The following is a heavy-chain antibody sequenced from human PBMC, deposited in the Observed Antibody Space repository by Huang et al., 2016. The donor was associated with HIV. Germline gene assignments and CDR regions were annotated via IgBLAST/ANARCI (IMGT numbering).Heavy chain of an antibody. CDR3: ARGRYGTPNA. Sequence: EVPLVESGGGLVQPGGSLRLSCAASGFTVNSNYMTWVRQAPGKGVEWVSLLYHGGKAHYADSVKGRFTISGDISQNTVFLQMGSLRVEDTAVYYCARGRYGTPNAWGQGTLVTVSS. D-gene: IGHD5-18*01. V-gene: IGHV3-53*01. CDR2: LYHGGKA. J-gene: IGHJ5*02. CDR1: GFTVNSNY.